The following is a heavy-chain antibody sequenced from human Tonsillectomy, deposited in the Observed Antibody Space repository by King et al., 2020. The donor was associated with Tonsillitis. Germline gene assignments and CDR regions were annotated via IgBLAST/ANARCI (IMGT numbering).Heavy chain of an antibody. V-gene: IGHV2-5*02. CDR2: IYWDDEE. CDR3: VHRLRIIGATGNRWFDP. D-gene: IGHD6-13*01. CDR1: GFSLSTNGVG. J-gene: IGHJ5*02. Sequence: LTLKESGPTLVKPTQTLTLTCTFSGFSLSTNGVGVAWIRQPPGKALEWLAVIYWDDEERYSLSLKSRLTVTKDTSKNQVVLRMTNMDPADTATYYCVHRLRIIGATGNRWFDPWGQGILVTVSS.